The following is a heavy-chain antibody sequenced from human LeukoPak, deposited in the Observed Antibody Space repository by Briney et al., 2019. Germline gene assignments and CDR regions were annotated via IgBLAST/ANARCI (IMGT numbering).Heavy chain of an antibody. CDR2: ISSSSSYI. Sequence: PGGSLGLSCAASGFTFSSYSMNWVRQAPGKGLEWVSSISSSSSYIYYAASVKGRFTISRDNAKNSLYLQMNSLRAEDTAVYYCARGGGGSYFDYWGQGTLVTVSS. D-gene: IGHD1-26*01. CDR1: GFTFSSYS. CDR3: ARGGGGSYFDY. V-gene: IGHV3-21*01. J-gene: IGHJ4*02.